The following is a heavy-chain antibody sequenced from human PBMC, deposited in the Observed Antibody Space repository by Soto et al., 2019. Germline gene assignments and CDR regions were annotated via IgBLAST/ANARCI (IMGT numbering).Heavy chain of an antibody. CDR3: ARVLIAGVTTD. CDR1: GGSFSGYY. CDR2: SNHVGST. J-gene: IGHJ1*01. Sequence: QVQLQQWGAGLLKPSETLSLTCAVYGGSFSGYYWSWIRQPPGKGLEWIGESNHVGSTNYNPSLKRRVPMSVDPSKNRFALRLTSVTAAHTALYYCARVLIAGVTTDWGQGTLVIVSS. V-gene: IGHV4-34*01. D-gene: IGHD5-18*01.